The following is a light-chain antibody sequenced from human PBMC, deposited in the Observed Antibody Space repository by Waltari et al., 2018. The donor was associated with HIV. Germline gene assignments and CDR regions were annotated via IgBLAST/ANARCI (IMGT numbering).Light chain of an antibody. CDR1: QSLLHSNGYNY. V-gene: IGKV2-28*01. CDR3: MQTVQTPLT. Sequence: DLVMTQSPLSLPVTPGEPALISCRSSQSLLHSNGYNYLDWYLQKPGQSPQLLIYLGSNRASGVPDRFSGSGSGTDFTLTISRVEAEDVGVYYCMQTVQTPLTFGGGTKVEI. CDR2: LGS. J-gene: IGKJ4*01.